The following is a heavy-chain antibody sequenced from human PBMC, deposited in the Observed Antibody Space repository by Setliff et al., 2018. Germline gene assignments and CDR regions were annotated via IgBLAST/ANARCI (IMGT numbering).Heavy chain of an antibody. V-gene: IGHV3-23*01. Sequence: GGSLRLSCAASGFTFGSYAMSWVRQAPGKGLEWVSAISGSGGSTYYADSVKGRFTISRDNSKNTLYLQMNSLRAEDTAVYYCAKDGGPYYYDSSGYWHYWGQGTLVTVS. CDR3: AKDGGPYYYDSSGYWHY. CDR1: GFTFGSYA. CDR2: ISGSGGST. D-gene: IGHD3-22*01. J-gene: IGHJ4*02.